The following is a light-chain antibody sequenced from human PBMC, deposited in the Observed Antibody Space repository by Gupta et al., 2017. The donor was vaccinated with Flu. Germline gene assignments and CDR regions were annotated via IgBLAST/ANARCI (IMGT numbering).Light chain of an antibody. CDR2: GAS. J-gene: IGKJ4*01. V-gene: IGKV1-27*01. Sequence: GDRVTITCRARHDIHHYVAWYQQKAGKPPRLLIYGASTLHSGVPSRFTCSGSGTDFTLTISSLQPEDVATYYCQNYDRALGAFGGGTKVEFK. CDR1: HDIHHY. CDR3: QNYDRALGA.